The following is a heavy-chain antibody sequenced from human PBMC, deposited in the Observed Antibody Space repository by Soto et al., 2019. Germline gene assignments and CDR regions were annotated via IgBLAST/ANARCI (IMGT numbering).Heavy chain of an antibody. CDR1: GFSFRTTW. V-gene: IGHV3-15*05. CDR2: IKSKSAGETT. D-gene: IGHD1-26*01. J-gene: IGHJ4*02. CDR3: STGSPFRGSFFDY. Sequence: EVQLVESGGGLVKPGGSLRLSCAASGFSFRTTWMAWVRQAPGKGLEWVGRIKSKSAGETTDYADPVKGRFTISRDDSKDTLYLHMASLETGDTAVYYCSTGSPFRGSFFDYWGQGTLVTVSS.